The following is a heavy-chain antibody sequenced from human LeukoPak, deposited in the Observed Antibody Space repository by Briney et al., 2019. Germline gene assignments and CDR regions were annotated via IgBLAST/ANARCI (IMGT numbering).Heavy chain of an antibody. CDR3: VRDWGDESGRYWQKYFDT. Sequence: GGSLRVSCVTSGFTLTTFWMQSVRQAPGKRLVCVARINHVGSSANSVDSVKGGFTLSRDNAKNKVYLQMNSLRAEDTAVYYCVRDWGDESGRYWQKYFDTWGQGTLVTVSS. CDR1: GFTLTTFW. D-gene: IGHD2-21*02. J-gene: IGHJ4*02. CDR2: INHVGSSA. V-gene: IGHV3-74*01.